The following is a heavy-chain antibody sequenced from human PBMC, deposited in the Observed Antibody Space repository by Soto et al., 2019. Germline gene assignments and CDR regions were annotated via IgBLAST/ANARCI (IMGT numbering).Heavy chain of an antibody. CDR3: ASHPGLGY. D-gene: IGHD3-9*01. V-gene: IGHV3-66*04. CDR2: IYSGGTT. Sequence: EVQLEESGGGLVQPGGSLRLSCAASGLSVSNNYMSWVRQAPGKGLEGVSVIYSGGTTYYGDSVKGRFSISRDNSKNTLILQMNNLRAAATAVYYCASHPGLGYWGQGTLVTVSS. J-gene: IGHJ4*01. CDR1: GLSVSNNY.